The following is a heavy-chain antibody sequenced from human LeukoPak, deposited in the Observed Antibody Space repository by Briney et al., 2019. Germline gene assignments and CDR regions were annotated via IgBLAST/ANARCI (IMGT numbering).Heavy chain of an antibody. D-gene: IGHD1-26*01. CDR1: GFTFSSYG. Sequence: QTGGSLRLSCAASGFTFSSYGMHWVRQAPGKGLEWVAFIRYDGSNKYYADSVKGRSTISRDNPKNTPYLQMNSLRAEDTAVYYCAKDDQGVVGAVYYFDYWGQGTLVTVSS. J-gene: IGHJ4*02. CDR2: IRYDGSNK. CDR3: AKDDQGVVGAVYYFDY. V-gene: IGHV3-30*02.